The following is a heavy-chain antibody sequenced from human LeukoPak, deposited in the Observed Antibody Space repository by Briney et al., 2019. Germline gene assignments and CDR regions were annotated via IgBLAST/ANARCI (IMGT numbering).Heavy chain of an antibody. CDR2: ISGSGDNT. CDR1: GFTFSSHA. CDR3: ARSPGGSYYGSGSSYFDY. V-gene: IGHV3-23*01. J-gene: IGHJ4*02. D-gene: IGHD3-10*01. Sequence: GGSLRLSCAASGFTFSSHAMSWVRQGPGKGLEWVSGISGSGDNTGYADSVKGRFTISRDNSKNTLYLQMSSLRAEDTAVYYCARSPGGSYYGSGSSYFDYWGQGTLVTVSS.